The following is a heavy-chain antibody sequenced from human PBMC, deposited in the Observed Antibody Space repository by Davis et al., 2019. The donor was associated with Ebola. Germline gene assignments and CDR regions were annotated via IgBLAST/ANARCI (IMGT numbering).Heavy chain of an antibody. V-gene: IGHV3-30*18. Sequence: GGSLRLSCAASGFTFSSYGMHWVRQAPGKGLEWVAVISYDGSNKYYADSVKGRFTISRDNSKNTLYLQMNSLRAEDTAVYYCAKDQGIAAAGRSSYFDYWGQGTLVTVSS. J-gene: IGHJ4*02. CDR2: ISYDGSNK. D-gene: IGHD6-13*01. CDR1: GFTFSSYG. CDR3: AKDQGIAAAGRSSYFDY.